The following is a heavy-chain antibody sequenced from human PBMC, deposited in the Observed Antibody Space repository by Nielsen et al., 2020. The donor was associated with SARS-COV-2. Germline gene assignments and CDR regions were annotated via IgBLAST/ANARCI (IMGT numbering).Heavy chain of an antibody. D-gene: IGHD3-3*01. Sequence: ASVKVSCKASGYIITNYWIHWVRQAPGQGLEWMGIMDPSSGSTRYAQKLQGRVTMTRDTSTSTVYIEVSSLRSEDTAVYYCARAPSDCYGMDVWGQGTTVTVSS. CDR2: MDPSSGST. V-gene: IGHV1-46*04. CDR3: ARAPSDCYGMDV. CDR1: GYIITNYW. J-gene: IGHJ6*02.